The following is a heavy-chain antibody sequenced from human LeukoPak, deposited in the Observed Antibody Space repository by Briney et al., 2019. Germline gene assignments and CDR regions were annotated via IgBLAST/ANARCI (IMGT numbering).Heavy chain of an antibody. Sequence: KASQTLSLTCTVSGGSISSGGYYWSWIRQHPGKGLEWIGYIYYSGSTNYNPSLKSRVTISVDTSKNQFSLKLSSVTAADTAVYYCARHPRSSSGWYLYWYFDLWGRGTLVTVSS. V-gene: IGHV4-61*08. CDR2: IYYSGST. CDR1: GGSISSGGYY. J-gene: IGHJ2*01. D-gene: IGHD6-19*01. CDR3: ARHPRSSSGWYLYWYFDL.